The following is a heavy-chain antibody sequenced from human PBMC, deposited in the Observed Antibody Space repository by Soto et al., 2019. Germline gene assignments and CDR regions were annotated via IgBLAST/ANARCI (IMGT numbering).Heavy chain of an antibody. CDR2: ISGSGGST. D-gene: IGHD3-3*01. J-gene: IGHJ4*02. CDR1: GFTFSSYA. CDR3: AKAPPRYDFWSGYRGV. V-gene: IGHV3-23*01. Sequence: EVQLLESGGGLVQPGGSLRLSCAASGFTFSSYAMSWVSQAPGKGLEWVSAISGSGGSTYYADSVKGRFTISRDNSKNTLDHQMNSLRAEDTAVYYCAKAPPRYDFWSGYRGVGGQGTLVTVSS.